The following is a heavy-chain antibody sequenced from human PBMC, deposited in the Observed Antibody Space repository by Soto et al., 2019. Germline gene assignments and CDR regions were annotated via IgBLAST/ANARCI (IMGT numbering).Heavy chain of an antibody. CDR3: AFGLDYANSWSWFDP. J-gene: IGHJ5*02. D-gene: IGHD3-3*01. V-gene: IGHV1-69*01. Sequence: QVRLVQSGAEVKRPGASVKVSCKASGGTSKHFSMSWLRQAPGQGLQWMGGIIPIYAVTNYAQKFQGRVTITADESTGTFYMELRSLRSDDTAVYYSAFGLDYANSWSWFDPWGQGTLVTVSS. CDR1: GGTSKHFS. CDR2: IIPIYAVT.